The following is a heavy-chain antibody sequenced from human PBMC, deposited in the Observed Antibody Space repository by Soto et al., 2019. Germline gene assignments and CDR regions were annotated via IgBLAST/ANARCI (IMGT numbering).Heavy chain of an antibody. CDR3: ASPPPGSRATTPYYFDS. CDR2: IYYSGST. Sequence: SETLSLTCTVSGGSISGSSYYWGWIRQPPGKGLEWIGSIYYSGSTYYNPSLKSRVTMSVDTSKNQFSLKLSSVTAADTAVYYCASPPPGSRATTPYYFDSWGQGTLVTVSS. D-gene: IGHD2-15*01. J-gene: IGHJ4*02. CDR1: GGSISGSSYY. V-gene: IGHV4-39*01.